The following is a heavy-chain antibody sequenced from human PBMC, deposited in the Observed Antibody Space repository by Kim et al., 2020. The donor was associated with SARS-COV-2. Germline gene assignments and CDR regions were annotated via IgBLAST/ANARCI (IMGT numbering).Heavy chain of an antibody. Sequence: SETLSLTCAVYGGSFSGYYWSWIRQPPGKGLEWIGEINHSGSTNYNPSLKSRVTISVDTSKNQFSLKLSSVTAADTAVYYCARGAGIVVRPRNWVDPWG. CDR1: GGSFSGYY. V-gene: IGHV4-34*01. CDR2: INHSGST. J-gene: IGHJ5*02. CDR3: ARGAGIVVRPRNWVDP. D-gene: IGHD2-2*01.